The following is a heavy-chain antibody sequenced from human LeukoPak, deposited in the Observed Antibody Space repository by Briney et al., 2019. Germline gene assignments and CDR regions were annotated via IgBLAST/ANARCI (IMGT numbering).Heavy chain of an antibody. Sequence: SETLSLTCTVSGGSISSYYWSWIRQPPGKGLEWIGYIYYSGSTNYNPSLKSRVTISVDTSKNQFSLKLSSVTAADTAVYYCARDLITMTPWAFDIWGQGTMVTVSS. D-gene: IGHD3-22*01. J-gene: IGHJ3*02. V-gene: IGHV4-59*01. CDR2: IYYSGST. CDR3: ARDLITMTPWAFDI. CDR1: GGSISSYY.